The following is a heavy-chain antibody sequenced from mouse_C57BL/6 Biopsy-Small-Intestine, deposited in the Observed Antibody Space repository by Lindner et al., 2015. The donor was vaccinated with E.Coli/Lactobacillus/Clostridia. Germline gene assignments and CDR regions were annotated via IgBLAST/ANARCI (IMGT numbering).Heavy chain of an antibody. Sequence: SVKVSCKASGYTFTSYDINWVRQAAGQGLEWMGWMNPNSGDTGYAEKFQGRVTMTRNTSISTAYMELSSLRSEDTAVYYCATGLYNIVVEPAWGQGTLVTVSS. CDR3: ATGLYNIVVEPA. CDR1: GYTFTSYD. J-gene: IGHJ4*01. D-gene: IGHD1-1*01. CDR2: MNPNSGDT. V-gene: IGHV1S55*01.